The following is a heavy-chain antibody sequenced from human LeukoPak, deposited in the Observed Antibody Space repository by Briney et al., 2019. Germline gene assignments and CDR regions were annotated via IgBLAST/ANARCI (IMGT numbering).Heavy chain of an antibody. Sequence: ASETLSLTCTVSGGSISSSSYYWGWIRQPPGKGLEWIGSIYYSGSTYYNPSLKSRVTISVDTSKNQFSLKLSSVTAADTAVYYCARVAYYYDSSGYTPPDYWGQGTLVTVSS. CDR1: GGSISSSSYY. CDR2: IYYSGST. D-gene: IGHD3-22*01. CDR3: ARVAYYYDSSGYTPPDY. J-gene: IGHJ4*02. V-gene: IGHV4-39*07.